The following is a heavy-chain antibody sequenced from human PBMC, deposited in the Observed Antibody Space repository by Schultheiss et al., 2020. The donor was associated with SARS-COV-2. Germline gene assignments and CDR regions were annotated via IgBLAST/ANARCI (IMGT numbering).Heavy chain of an antibody. CDR2: INHSGST. CDR1: GGSFSGYY. Sequence: SETLSLTCAVYGGSFSGYYWSWIRQPPGKGLEWIGEINHSGSTNYNPSLKSRVTISVDTSKNQFSLKLSSVTAADTAVYYCARESAGIAARPRGYNWFDPWGQGTLVTVSS. D-gene: IGHD6-6*01. V-gene: IGHV4-34*01. CDR3: ARESAGIAARPRGYNWFDP. J-gene: IGHJ5*02.